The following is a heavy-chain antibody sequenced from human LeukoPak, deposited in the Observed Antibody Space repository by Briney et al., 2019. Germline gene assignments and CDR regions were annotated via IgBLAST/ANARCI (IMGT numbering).Heavy chain of an antibody. V-gene: IGHV1-46*01. CDR3: ARIDYDILTGSP. Sequence: ASVTVSCTASGYTFTSYYMHWVRQAPGQGLEWMGIINPSGGSTSYAQKFQGRVTMTRDTSTSTVYMELSSLRSEDTAVYYCARIDYDILTGSPWGQGTLVTVSS. D-gene: IGHD3-9*01. CDR1: GYTFTSYY. J-gene: IGHJ5*02. CDR2: INPSGGST.